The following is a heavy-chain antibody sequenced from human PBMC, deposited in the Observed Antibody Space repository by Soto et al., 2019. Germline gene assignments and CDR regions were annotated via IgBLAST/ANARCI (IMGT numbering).Heavy chain of an antibody. CDR2: ISWNSDRV. CDR3: ERETPPNLGTGDFDY. D-gene: IGHD2-8*02. J-gene: IGHJ4*02. Sequence: PGGSLRLSCGASGFVFDDYAMHWVRRPPGGGLEWVSGISWNSDRVSYADSVQGRFSISRDNAKNSLYLQMNSLRGEDTAFYYCERETPPNLGTGDFDYWGQGVLVTVS. CDR1: GFVFDDYA. V-gene: IGHV3-9*01.